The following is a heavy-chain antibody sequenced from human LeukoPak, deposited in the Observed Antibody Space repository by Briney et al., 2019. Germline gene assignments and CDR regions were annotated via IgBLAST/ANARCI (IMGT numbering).Heavy chain of an antibody. V-gene: IGHV4-4*02. CDR1: GGSISSSSSIC. CDR3: ARNGGNSDYDY. J-gene: IGHJ4*02. Sequence: SETLSLTCAVSGGSISSSSSICWTWVRQPPGKGLEWIGEIYHSGATNYNPSLKSRVTMLLDKSKNQFSLKLNSVTAADTAVYYCARNGGNSDYDYWGQGTLVTVSA. D-gene: IGHD4-23*01. CDR2: IYHSGAT.